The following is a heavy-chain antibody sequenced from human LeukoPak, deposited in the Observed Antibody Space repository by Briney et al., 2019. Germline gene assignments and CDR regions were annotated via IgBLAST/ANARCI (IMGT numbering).Heavy chain of an antibody. D-gene: IGHD3-16*02. J-gene: IGHJ6*02. V-gene: IGHV3-7*01. CDR2: IKEDGSDK. CDR1: GFTSSSYW. Sequence: PGGSLRLSCEASGFTSSSYWMTWVRQALGKGLEWVANIKEDGSDKYYVDSVKGRFTISRDNAKNSLYLQMNSLRVEDTAVYFCARVAYDYVWGSYRQYGMDVWGQGTTVTVSS. CDR3: ARVAYDYVWGSYRQYGMDV.